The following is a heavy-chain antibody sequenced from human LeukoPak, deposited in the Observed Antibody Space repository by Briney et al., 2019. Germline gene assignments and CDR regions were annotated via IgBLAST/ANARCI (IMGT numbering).Heavy chain of an antibody. D-gene: IGHD3-16*01. CDR3: ARASRMGAVFDS. J-gene: IGHJ4*02. CDR2: ISYDGSNK. Sequence: GGSLRLSCAASGFTFSSYGMHWVRQAPGKGLEWVAVISYDGSNKYYADSVKGRFTISRDNAKNSLYLQMNSLRAEDTAVYYCARASRMGAVFDSWGQGALVTVSS. V-gene: IGHV3-30*03. CDR1: GFTFSSYG.